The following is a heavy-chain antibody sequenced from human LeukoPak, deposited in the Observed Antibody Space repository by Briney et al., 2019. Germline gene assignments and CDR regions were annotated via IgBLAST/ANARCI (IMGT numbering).Heavy chain of an antibody. CDR3: AKGRSYFDY. D-gene: IGHD3-10*01. CDR1: GFTLSNHG. V-gene: IGHV3-30*02. CDR2: IWYDGSKK. Sequence: PGGSLRLSCAASGFTLSNHGFHWVRQAPGKGLEWVALIWYDGSKKFYADSVKGRFTISRDNSKNTLYLQMNSLRAEDTAVYYCAKGRSYFDYWGQGTLVTVSS. J-gene: IGHJ4*02.